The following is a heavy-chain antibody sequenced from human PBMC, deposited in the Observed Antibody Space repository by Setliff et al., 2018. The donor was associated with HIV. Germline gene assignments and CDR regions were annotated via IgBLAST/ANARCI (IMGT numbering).Heavy chain of an antibody. V-gene: IGHV4-59*01. D-gene: IGHD6-19*01. J-gene: IGHJ6*03. Sequence: SETLSLTCTVSGGSISSYYWSWIRQPPGKGLEWIGYIYYSGSTNYNPSLKSRVTISVDTSKNQFSLKLSSVTAADTAVYYCARDRSSGRGYYYYYYMAVWGKGTTVTVSS. CDR3: ARDRSSGRGYYYYYYMAV. CDR2: IYYSGST. CDR1: GGSISSYY.